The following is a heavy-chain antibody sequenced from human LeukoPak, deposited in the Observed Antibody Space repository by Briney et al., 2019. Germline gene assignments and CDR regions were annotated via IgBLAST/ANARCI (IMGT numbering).Heavy chain of an antibody. CDR1: GDSISSGYH. CDR3: AANGYYAIEY. J-gene: IGHJ4*02. Sequence: SETLSLTCTVSGDSISSGYHWGWIRQPPGKGLEWIGSIYHSGSTYYNPSLKSRVTISVDKSKNQFSLNFNSMSAADSAVYYCAANGYYAIEYWGQGTLVTVSS. V-gene: IGHV4-38-2*02. D-gene: IGHD1-26*01. CDR2: IYHSGST.